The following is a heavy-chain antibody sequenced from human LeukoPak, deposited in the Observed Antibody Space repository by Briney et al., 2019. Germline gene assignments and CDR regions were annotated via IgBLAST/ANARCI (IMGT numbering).Heavy chain of an antibody. CDR3: ARDLEDIVVVPATPNWFDP. J-gene: IGHJ5*02. V-gene: IGHV1-18*01. Sequence: ASVKVSCKASGYTFTSYGISWVRQAPGQGLEWMGWISAYNGNTNYAQKLQGRVTMTTDTSTSTAYMELRSLRSDDTAMYYCARDLEDIVVVPATPNWFDPWGQGTLVTVSS. CDR2: ISAYNGNT. D-gene: IGHD2-2*01. CDR1: GYTFTSYG.